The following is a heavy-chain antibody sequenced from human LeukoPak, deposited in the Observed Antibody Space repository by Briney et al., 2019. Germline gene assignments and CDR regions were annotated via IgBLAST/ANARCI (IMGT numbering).Heavy chain of an antibody. CDR3: ARDSGGVVPAAINY. V-gene: IGHV3-30-3*01. J-gene: IGHJ4*02. CDR1: GFTFSSYA. D-gene: IGHD2-2*01. Sequence: GGSLRLSCAASGFTFSSYAMHWVRQAPGKGLEWVAVISYDGSNKYYADSVKGRFTISRDNSKNTLYLQMNSLRAEDTAVYYCARDSGGVVPAAINYWGQGTLVTVSS. CDR2: ISYDGSNK.